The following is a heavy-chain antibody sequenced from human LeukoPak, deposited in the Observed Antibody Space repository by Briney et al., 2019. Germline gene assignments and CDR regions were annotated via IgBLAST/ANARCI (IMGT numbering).Heavy chain of an antibody. CDR3: AKPDRQQLLPAVFFDL. V-gene: IGHV3-23*01. CDR1: GFTFNNYA. Sequence: GGSLRLSCAASGFTFNNYAMSWVRQAPGKGLEWVSAITGSGGGTYYADSVKGRFTISGDNSKNTLYLQMNSLRVDDTAIYYCAKPDRQQLLPAVFFDLWGQGTRVTVSS. CDR2: ITGSGGGT. D-gene: IGHD6-13*01. J-gene: IGHJ5*02.